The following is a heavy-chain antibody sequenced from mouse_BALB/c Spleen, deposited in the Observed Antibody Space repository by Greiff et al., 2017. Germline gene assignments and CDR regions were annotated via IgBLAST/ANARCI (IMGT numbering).Heavy chain of an antibody. Sequence: VQLKESGPGLVKPSQSLSLTCTVTGYSITSDYAWNWIRQFPGNKLEWMGYISYSGSTSYNPSLKSRISITRDTSKNQFFLQLNSVTTEDTATYYCARDGLRQYFDVWGAGTTVTVSS. D-gene: IGHD2-4*01. J-gene: IGHJ1*01. CDR2: ISYSGST. CDR3: ARDGLRQYFDV. CDR1: GYSITSDYA. V-gene: IGHV3-2*02.